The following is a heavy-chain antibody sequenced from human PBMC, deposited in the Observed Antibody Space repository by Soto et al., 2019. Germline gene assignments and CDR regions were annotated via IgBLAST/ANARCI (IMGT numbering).Heavy chain of an antibody. V-gene: IGHV1-58*02. D-gene: IGHD3-3*01. J-gene: IGHJ4*02. CDR2: IVVGSGNT. CDR3: AAGKDDFWSGYDY. CDR1: GFTFTSST. Sequence: SVKVSCKASGFTFTSSTMQWVRQARGQRLEWVGWIVVGSGNTNYAQKFQGRVTITRDMSTSTAYMELSSLRSEDTAVYYCAAGKDDFWSGYDYWGQGTQVTVSS.